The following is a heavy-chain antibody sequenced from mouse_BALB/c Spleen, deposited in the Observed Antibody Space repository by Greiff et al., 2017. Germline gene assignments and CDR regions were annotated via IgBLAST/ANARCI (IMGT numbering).Heavy chain of an antibody. J-gene: IGHJ4*01. CDR3: ARAYYGYDYDMDY. V-gene: IGHV1-18*01. CDR2: INPNNGGT. CDR1: GYTFTEYN. D-gene: IGHD2-9*01. Sequence: EVKLMESGPELVKPGGSVKISCKTSGYTFTEYNMHWVQQSPGKSLEWIGGINPNNGGTSYNQKFKVKATMTVDKSSSTAYMELRSLTSEDSAVYYCARAYYGYDYDMDYWGQGTSVTVSS.